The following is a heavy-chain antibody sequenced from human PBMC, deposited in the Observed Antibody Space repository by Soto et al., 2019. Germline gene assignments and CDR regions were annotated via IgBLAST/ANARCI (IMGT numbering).Heavy chain of an antibody. CDR2: IYNTETF. CDR3: ARVPLRYSSSHNFDS. J-gene: IGHJ4*02. Sequence: QVRLQESGPGLVKPSETLSLTCSVSGVSVSSGSFYWSWIRQPPGKGLEWIGFIYNTETFNYNPSLKSRVTLSVDASKHQFSLKLSSVTAAYTAVYYCARVPLRYSSSHNFDSWGQGALVTVSS. CDR1: GVSVSSGSFY. D-gene: IGHD6-19*01. V-gene: IGHV4-61*01.